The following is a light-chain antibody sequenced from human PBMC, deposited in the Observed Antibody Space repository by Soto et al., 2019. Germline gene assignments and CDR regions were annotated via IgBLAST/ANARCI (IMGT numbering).Light chain of an antibody. CDR3: CSYTSSGAVV. CDR2: EVS. J-gene: IGLJ2*01. V-gene: IGLV2-14*01. Sequence: QSALTQPASVSGSPGQSITISCTDTSTDVGFSNFVSWYQHHPGKAPKLMIYEVSNRPSGISSRFSGSKSGNTASLTISGLQAEDEADFYCCSYTSSGAVVFGGGTKLTVL. CDR1: STDVGFSNF.